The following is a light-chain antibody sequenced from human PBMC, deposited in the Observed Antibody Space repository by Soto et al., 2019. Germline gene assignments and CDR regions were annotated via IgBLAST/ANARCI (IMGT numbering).Light chain of an antibody. CDR3: QQSFITPPLT. Sequence: DIQMTQSPSSLSASIGDRITITCRASQSISTYLNWYQQKPGKAPNLLIYGASTLQSGVPSRFXGRGSATDFTLPISSLQPEDFATYYCQQSFITPPLTFGGGTKVDIK. V-gene: IGKV1-39*01. CDR2: GAS. J-gene: IGKJ4*01. CDR1: QSISTY.